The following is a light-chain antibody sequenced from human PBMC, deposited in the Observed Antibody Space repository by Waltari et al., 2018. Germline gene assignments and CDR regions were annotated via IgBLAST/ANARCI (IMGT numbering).Light chain of an antibody. CDR3: MQSLRALCT. V-gene: IGKV2-28*01. Sequence: DIVVTQSPLSLPVTPGEPASISCRSSQSLLHSNGYNYLDWYLQKPGQSPQLLIYLGSNRASGVPDRFSGSGSGTDFTLKISRVEAEDVGVYYCMQSLRALCTFGQGTKVEIK. J-gene: IGKJ1*01. CDR1: QSLLHSNGYNY. CDR2: LGS.